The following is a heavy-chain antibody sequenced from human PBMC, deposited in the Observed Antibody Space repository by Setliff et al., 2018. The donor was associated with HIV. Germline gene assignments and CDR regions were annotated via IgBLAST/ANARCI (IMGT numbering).Heavy chain of an antibody. Sequence: SETLSLTCAVYGGSFSGYYWNWIRQPPGKGLDWIGHIYYSGSTNYNPSLKSRATISVDTSKNQFSLKMRSVNAADTAVYYCARTYGSGSYYQGRYFDYWGQGTLVTVSS. CDR3: ARTYGSGSYYQGRYFDY. V-gene: IGHV4-59*01. CDR2: IYYSGST. D-gene: IGHD3-10*01. CDR1: GGSFSGYY. J-gene: IGHJ4*02.